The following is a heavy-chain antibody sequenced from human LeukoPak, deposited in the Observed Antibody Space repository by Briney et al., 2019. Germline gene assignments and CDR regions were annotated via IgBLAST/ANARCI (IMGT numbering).Heavy chain of an antibody. CDR1: GFTFSSYA. CDR3: AKDLRPGSNYGSFDY. V-gene: IGHV3-23*01. J-gene: IGHJ4*02. Sequence: PGGSLRLLQAASGFTFSSYAMSWVRQAPGKGLEWVSGISAGGGGTYYADSVKGRFTISRDNSKSTLYLQMNSLRAEDTAIYYCAKDLRPGSNYGSFDYWGQGTLVTVSS. CDR2: ISAGGGGT. D-gene: IGHD3-10*01.